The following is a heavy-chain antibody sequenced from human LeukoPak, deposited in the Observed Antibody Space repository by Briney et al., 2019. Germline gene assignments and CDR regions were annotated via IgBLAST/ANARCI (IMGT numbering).Heavy chain of an antibody. CDR3: ARGISSGWYGGDNWFDP. J-gene: IGHJ5*02. D-gene: IGHD6-19*01. V-gene: IGHV4-39*07. CDR2: IYYSGST. CDR1: GGSISSSSYY. Sequence: SETLSLTCTVSGGSISSSSYYWGWIRQPPGKGLEWIGDIYYSGSTYYNPSLKSRVTISVDTSKNQFSLKLSSVTAADTAVYYCARGISSGWYGGDNWFDPWGQGTLVTVSS.